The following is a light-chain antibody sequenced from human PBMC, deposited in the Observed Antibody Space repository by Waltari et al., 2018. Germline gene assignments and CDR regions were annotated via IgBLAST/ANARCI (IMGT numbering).Light chain of an antibody. CDR3: QQRSGWPQT. V-gene: IGKV3-11*01. CDR1: QSIGTY. Sequence: EIVLTQSPATLSLSPGESATLSCRASQSIGTYLAWYQQTPGQAPRLLIYDASNRATGIPPRFRGSGSGTDFILTISSLEPEDFAVYYCQQRSGWPQTFGQGTNVEI. CDR2: DAS. J-gene: IGKJ1*01.